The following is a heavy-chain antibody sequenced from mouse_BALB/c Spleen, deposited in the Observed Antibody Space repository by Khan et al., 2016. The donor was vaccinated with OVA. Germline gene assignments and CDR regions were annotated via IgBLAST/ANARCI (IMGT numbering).Heavy chain of an antibody. J-gene: IGHJ4*01. V-gene: IGHV2-9*02. CDR2: IWAGGST. D-gene: IGHD1-1*01. CDR3: AGLYYYGSSFYAMDY. Sequence: QMQLEESGPGLVAPSQSLSITCTVSGFSLTSYGVHWVRQPPGKGLEWLGVIWAGGSTNYNSALMSRLSISKDNSKSQAFLKMISLQTDDTAMYYCAGLYYYGSSFYAMDYWGQGTSVTVSS. CDR1: GFSLTSYG.